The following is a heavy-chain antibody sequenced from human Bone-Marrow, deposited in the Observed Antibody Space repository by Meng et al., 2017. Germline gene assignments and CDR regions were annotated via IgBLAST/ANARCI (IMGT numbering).Heavy chain of an antibody. CDR3: ARDREWYSSSWYVFDY. V-gene: IGHV3-30*19. Sequence: GESLKISCAASGFTFSSYGMHWVRQALGKGLEWVAVIWYDGSNKYYADSVKGRFTISRDNSKNTLYLQMNSLRAEDTAVYYCARDREWYSSSWYVFDYWGQGTLVTVSS. CDR2: IWYDGSNK. D-gene: IGHD6-13*01. CDR1: GFTFSSYG. J-gene: IGHJ4*02.